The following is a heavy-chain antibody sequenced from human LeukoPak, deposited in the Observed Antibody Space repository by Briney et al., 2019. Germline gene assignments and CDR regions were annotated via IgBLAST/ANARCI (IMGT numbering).Heavy chain of an antibody. D-gene: IGHD4-11*01. CDR3: AKADYSPPGSYYYYYMDV. V-gene: IGHV3-30*02. CDR1: GFTFSSYG. Sequence: GGSLRLSCAASGFTFSSYGMHWVRQAPGKGLEWVAFIRYDGSNKYYADSVKGRFTISRDNSKNTLYLQMSSLRAEDTAVYYCAKADYSPPGSYYYYYMDVWGKGTTVTVSS. CDR2: IRYDGSNK. J-gene: IGHJ6*03.